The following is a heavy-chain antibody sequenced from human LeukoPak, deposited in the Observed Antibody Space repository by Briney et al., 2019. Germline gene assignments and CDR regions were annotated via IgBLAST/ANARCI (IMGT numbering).Heavy chain of an antibody. J-gene: IGHJ4*02. D-gene: IGHD2-2*02. V-gene: IGHV4-39*01. CDR1: GGSISSSSYY. CDR3: ARHAAYPGQTDY. CDR2: IYYSGST. Sequence: KPSETLSLTCTVSGGSISSSSYYWGWIRQPPGKGLEWIGSIYYSGSTYYNPSLKSRVTISVDTSKSQFSLKLSSVTAADTAVYYCARHAAYPGQTDYWGQGTLVTVSS.